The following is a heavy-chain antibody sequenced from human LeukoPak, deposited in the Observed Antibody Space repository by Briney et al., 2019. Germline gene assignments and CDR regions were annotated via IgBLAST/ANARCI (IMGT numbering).Heavy chain of an antibody. CDR2: INHSGST. J-gene: IGHJ4*02. V-gene: IGHV4-34*01. CDR1: GGSFSGYY. D-gene: IGHD1-1*01. CDR3: ARENWNAKYYFDY. Sequence: SETLSLTCAVYGGSFSGYYWSWIRQPPGKGLEWIGEINHSGSTNYNPSLKSRVTISVDTSKNQFSLKLSSMTAADTAVYYCARENWNAKYYFDYWGQGTLVTVSS.